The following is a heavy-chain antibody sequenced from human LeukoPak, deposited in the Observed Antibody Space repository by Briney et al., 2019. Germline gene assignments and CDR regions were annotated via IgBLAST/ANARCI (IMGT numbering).Heavy chain of an antibody. CDR2: INASGRT. CDR3: AREYGDFDY. CDR1: GGSINNYY. V-gene: IGHV4-4*07. D-gene: IGHD4-17*01. Sequence: SETLSFTCTVSGGSINNYYWSWIRQPAGKGLEWIGRINASGRTNYNSALKSRVTMSVDTSKNQFSLKVKSVTAADTAVYYCAREYGDFDYWGQGTLVTVSS. J-gene: IGHJ4*02.